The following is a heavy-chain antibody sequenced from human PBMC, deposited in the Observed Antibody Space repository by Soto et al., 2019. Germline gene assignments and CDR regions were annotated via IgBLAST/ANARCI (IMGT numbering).Heavy chain of an antibody. CDR3: ARADYGDSVGNDAFDI. CDR2: MNPNSGNT. D-gene: IGHD4-17*01. V-gene: IGHV1-8*01. Sequence: QVQLVQSGAEVKKPGASVKVSCKASGYTFTSYDINWVRQATGQGLEWMGWMNPNSGNTGYAQKFQGRVTMTRNTSISTAYMELSSLRSEDTAVYSCARADYGDSVGNDAFDIWGQGTMVTVSS. CDR1: GYTFTSYD. J-gene: IGHJ3*02.